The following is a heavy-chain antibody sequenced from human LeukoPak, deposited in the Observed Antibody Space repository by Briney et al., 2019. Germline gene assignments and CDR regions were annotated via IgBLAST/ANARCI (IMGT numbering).Heavy chain of an antibody. CDR1: GYTFTSYG. CDR2: ISAYNGNT. J-gene: IGHJ6*04. V-gene: IGHV1-18*01. D-gene: IGHD2-15*01. Sequence: ASVKVSCKASGYTFTSYGISWVRQAPGQGLEWMGWISAYNGNTNYAQKLQGRVTMTTDTSTSTACMELRSLRSDDTAVYYCARDSDLVVAATRFLDVWGKGTTVTVSS. CDR3: ARDSDLVVAATRFLDV.